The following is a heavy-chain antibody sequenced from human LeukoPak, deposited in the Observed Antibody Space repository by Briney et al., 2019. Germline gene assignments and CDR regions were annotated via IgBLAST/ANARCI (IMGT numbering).Heavy chain of an antibody. CDR2: ISGDGGST. V-gene: IGHV3-43*02. Sequence: GGSLRLPCAASGFTFDDYAMHWVRQAPGKGLEWVSLISGDGGSTYYADSVKGRFTISRDNSRNSLYLQMNSLRTEDTALYYCAKDGGRGSYFDYWGQGTLVTVSS. CDR1: GFTFDDYA. D-gene: IGHD1-26*01. J-gene: IGHJ4*02. CDR3: AKDGGRGSYFDY.